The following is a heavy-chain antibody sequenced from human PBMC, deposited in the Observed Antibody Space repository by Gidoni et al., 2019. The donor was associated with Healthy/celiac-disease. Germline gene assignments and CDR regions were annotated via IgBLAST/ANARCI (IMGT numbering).Heavy chain of an antibody. Sequence: EVQLVESGGGLVKPGGSLRLSCAASGFTFSSSSMNWVRQAPGKGLEWVSSISSSSSYIYYADSVKGRFTISRDNAKNSLYLQMNSLRAEDTAVYYCARGKVTMVRGVIITFDYWGQGTLVTVSS. CDR1: GFTFSSSS. CDR2: ISSSSSYI. CDR3: ARGKVTMVRGVIITFDY. D-gene: IGHD3-10*01. V-gene: IGHV3-21*01. J-gene: IGHJ4*02.